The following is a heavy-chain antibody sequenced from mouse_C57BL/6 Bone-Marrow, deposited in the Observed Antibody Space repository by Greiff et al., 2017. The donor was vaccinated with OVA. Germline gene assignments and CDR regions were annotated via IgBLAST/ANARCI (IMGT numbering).Heavy chain of an antibody. CDR3: AREGFAY. CDR1: GYTFTSYW. Sequence: QVQLQQSGAELVKPGASVTMSCKASGYTFTSYWITWVKQRPGQGLEWIGDIYPGSGSTNYNEKFKSKATLTVDTSSSTAYMQLSSLTSEDSAVYDCAREGFAYWGQGTLVTVSA. CDR2: IYPGSGST. V-gene: IGHV1-55*01. J-gene: IGHJ3*01.